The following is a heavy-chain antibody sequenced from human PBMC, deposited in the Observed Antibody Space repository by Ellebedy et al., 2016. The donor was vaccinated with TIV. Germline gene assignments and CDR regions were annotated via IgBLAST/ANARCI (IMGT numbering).Heavy chain of an antibody. CDR2: ISGSGGST. J-gene: IGHJ6*02. CDR3: AIPFGNYYYYYGMDV. CDR1: GFTFSSYA. V-gene: IGHV3-23*01. D-gene: IGHD3-10*01. Sequence: GGSLRLXXAASGFTFSSYAMSWVRQAPGKGLEWVSAISGSGGSTYYADSVKGRFTISRDNSKNTLYLQMNSLRAEDTAVYYCAIPFGNYYYYYGMDVWGQGTTVTVSS.